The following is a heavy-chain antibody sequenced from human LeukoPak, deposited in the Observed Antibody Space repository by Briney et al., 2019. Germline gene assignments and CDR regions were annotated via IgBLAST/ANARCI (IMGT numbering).Heavy chain of an antibody. CDR2: IIPIFGTA. J-gene: IGHJ6*03. CDR3: ARAYYDSSGYPYYYYYMDV. CDR1: GGTFSSYA. V-gene: IGHV1-69*05. D-gene: IGHD3-22*01. Sequence: ASVKVSCKASGGTFSSYAISWVRQAPGQGLEWMGGIIPIFGTANYAQKFQGRVTITTDESTSTAYMELSSLRSEDTAVYYCARAYYDSSGYPYYYYYMDVWGKRTTVTVSS.